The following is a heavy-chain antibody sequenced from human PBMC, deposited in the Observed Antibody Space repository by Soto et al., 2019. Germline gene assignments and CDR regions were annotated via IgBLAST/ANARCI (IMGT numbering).Heavy chain of an antibody. CDR2: ISRSGSTT. D-gene: IGHD2-15*01. CDR3: ARGYCSAGSCYTNWLDS. V-gene: IGHV3-48*03. Sequence: PGGSLRLSCAGSGFIFSSYEMNWVRQAPGKGLEWLSSISRSGSTTYYADSVKGRFTISRDNAKNSLYLQMNSLRAEDTAVYYCARGYCSAGSCYTNWLDSWGQGTLVTVSS. CDR1: GFIFSSYE. J-gene: IGHJ5*01.